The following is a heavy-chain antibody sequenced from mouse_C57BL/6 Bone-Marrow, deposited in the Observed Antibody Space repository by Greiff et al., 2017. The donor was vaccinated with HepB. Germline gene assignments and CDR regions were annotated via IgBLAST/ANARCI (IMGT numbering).Heavy chain of an antibody. CDR3: TRDHSNHEGDY. D-gene: IGHD2-5*01. CDR1: GFTFSSYA. J-gene: IGHJ4*01. Sequence: DVQLQESGEGLVKPGGSLKLSCAASGFTFSSYAMSWVRQTPEKRLEWVAYISSGGDYIYYADTVKGRFTISRDNARNTLYLQMSSLKSEDTAMYYCTRDHSNHEGDYWGQGTSVTVSS. V-gene: IGHV5-9-1*02. CDR2: ISSGGDYI.